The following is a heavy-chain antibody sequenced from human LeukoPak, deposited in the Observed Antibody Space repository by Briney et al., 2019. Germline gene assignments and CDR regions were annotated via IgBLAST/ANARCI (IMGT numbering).Heavy chain of an antibody. D-gene: IGHD5-12*01. V-gene: IGHV3-53*01. Sequence: QPGGSLRLSCAASGFTVTSNYMSWVRQAPGKGLEWVSLIYNDGSRTYYADSVRGRFTISRDTSEGTVYLQMDSLRPEDTAVYYCATDGYHYFDYWGQGTLVTASS. CDR1: GFTVTSNY. CDR2: IYNDGSRT. CDR3: ATDGYHYFDY. J-gene: IGHJ4*02.